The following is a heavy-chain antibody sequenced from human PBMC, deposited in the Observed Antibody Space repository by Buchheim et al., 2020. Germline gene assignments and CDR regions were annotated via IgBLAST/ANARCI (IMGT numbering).Heavy chain of an antibody. CDR3: ARGIIPLMLYDSSGYYLYYFDY. V-gene: IGHV3-20*04. J-gene: IGHJ4*02. D-gene: IGHD3-22*01. Sequence: EVQLVESGGGVVRPGGSLRLSCAASGFTFDDYGMSWVRQAPGKGLEWVSGINWNGGSTGYADSVKGRFTISRDNAKNSLYLPMNSLRAEDTALYYCARGIIPLMLYDSSGYYLYYFDYWGQGTL. CDR1: GFTFDDYG. CDR2: INWNGGST.